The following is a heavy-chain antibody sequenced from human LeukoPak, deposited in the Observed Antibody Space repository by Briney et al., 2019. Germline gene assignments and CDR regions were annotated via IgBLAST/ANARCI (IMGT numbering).Heavy chain of an antibody. D-gene: IGHD5-18*01. Sequence: GGSLRLSCAASGFTFSSYSMNWVRQAPGKGLEWVSSISSSSSYIHYADSVKGRFTISRDNAKNSLYLQMNSLRAEDTAVYYCARDTAMVTTASYYYYYYYMDVWGKGTTVTVSS. CDR1: GFTFSSYS. J-gene: IGHJ6*03. V-gene: IGHV3-21*01. CDR2: ISSSSSYI. CDR3: ARDTAMVTTASYYYYYYYMDV.